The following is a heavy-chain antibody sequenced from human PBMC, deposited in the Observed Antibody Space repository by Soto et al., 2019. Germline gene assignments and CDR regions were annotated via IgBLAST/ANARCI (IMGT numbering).Heavy chain of an antibody. D-gene: IGHD3-10*01. J-gene: IGHJ6*03. V-gene: IGHV3-23*01. CDR3: ATSYYYGSGSYYYYYYYMDV. Sequence: GGSLGLSCAASGFTFSSYSMSWVRQAPGKGREWVSAISGSGGSTYYADSVMGRFTISRDDSKNTLYLQMNSLRAEDTAVYYCATSYYYGSGSYYYYYYYMDVWGKGTTVTVSS. CDR2: ISGSGGST. CDR1: GFTFSSYS.